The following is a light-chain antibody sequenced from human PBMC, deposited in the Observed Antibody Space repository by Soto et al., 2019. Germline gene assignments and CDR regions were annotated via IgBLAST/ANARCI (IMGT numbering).Light chain of an antibody. J-gene: IGKJ2*01. V-gene: IGKV3-20*01. CDR1: QSVSSSY. CDR3: QQFGNSPPYT. Sequence: EIVLTQSPGTLSLSPGERATLSCRASQSVSSSYLAWYQQKPGQAPRLLIYGASSRATGIPYRSSGSGSGTDFTLTISRLEPEDFAVYYCQQFGNSPPYTFGQGTKLEIK. CDR2: GAS.